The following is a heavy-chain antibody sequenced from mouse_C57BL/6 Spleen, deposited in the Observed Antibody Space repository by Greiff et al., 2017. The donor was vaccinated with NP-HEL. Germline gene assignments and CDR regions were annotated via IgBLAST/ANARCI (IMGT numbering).Heavy chain of an antibody. J-gene: IGHJ2*01. CDR3: ARGVWDFDY. CDR1: GYAFSSSW. V-gene: IGHV1-82*01. Sequence: VKLQQSGPELVKPGASVKISCKASGYAFSSSWMNWVKQRPGKGLEWIGRIYPGDGDTNYNGKFKGKATLTADKSSSTAYMQLSSLTSEDSAVYFCARGVWDFDYWGQGTTLTVSS. CDR2: IYPGDGDT. D-gene: IGHD2-10*02.